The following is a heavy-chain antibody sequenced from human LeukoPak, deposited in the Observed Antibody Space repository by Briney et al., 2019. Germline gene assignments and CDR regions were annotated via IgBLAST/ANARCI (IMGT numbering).Heavy chain of an antibody. Sequence: PRGSLRLSCAASGFTFSSYSMNWVRQAPGKGLEWVSYISSSGSTIYYADSVEGRFTISRDNAKNSLYLQMNSLGAEDTAVYYCARVKKGLFDYWGQGTLVTVSS. CDR1: GFTFSSYS. V-gene: IGHV3-48*04. J-gene: IGHJ4*02. D-gene: IGHD3-22*01. CDR3: ARVKKGLFDY. CDR2: ISSSGSTI.